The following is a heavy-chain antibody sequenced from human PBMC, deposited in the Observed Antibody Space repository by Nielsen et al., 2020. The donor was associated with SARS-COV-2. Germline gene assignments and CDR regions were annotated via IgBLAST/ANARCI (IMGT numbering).Heavy chain of an antibody. CDR2: IYYSGST. D-gene: IGHD6-19*01. J-gene: IGHJ3*02. V-gene: IGHV4-31*03. Sequence: SETLSLTCTVSGGSISSGGYYWSWIRQHPGKGLEWIGYIYYSGSTYYNPSLKSRVTISVDTSKNQFSLKLSSVTAADTAVYYFARDEKTYGSGWFDAFDIWGQGTMVTVSS. CDR3: ARDEKTYGSGWFDAFDI. CDR1: GGSISSGGYY.